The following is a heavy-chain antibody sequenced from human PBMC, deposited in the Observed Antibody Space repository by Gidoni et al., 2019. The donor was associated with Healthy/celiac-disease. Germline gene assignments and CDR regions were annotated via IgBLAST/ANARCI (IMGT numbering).Heavy chain of an antibody. CDR1: GFPFSSYA. D-gene: IGHD2-2*01. CDR3: ARSPQPNRRRPLYYYYGMDV. CDR2: ISYDGSNK. J-gene: IGHJ6*04. Sequence: QVQLVESGGGVVQPGRSLRLSCAASGFPFSSYALHWVRQAPGKGLEWVAVISYDGSNKYYADSVKGRFTISRDNSKNTLYLQMNSLRAEETAVYYCARSPQPNRRRPLYYYYGMDVWGKGTTVTVSS. V-gene: IGHV3-30-3*01.